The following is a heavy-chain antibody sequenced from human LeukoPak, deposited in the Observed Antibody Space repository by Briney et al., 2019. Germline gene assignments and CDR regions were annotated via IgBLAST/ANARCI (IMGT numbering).Heavy chain of an antibody. V-gene: IGHV1-18*01. CDR2: SSAYNGNT. J-gene: IGHJ6*02. Sequence: ASVKVSCKASVYTFTSYGISWVRQAPGQGLEWMGWSSAYNGNTNYAQKLQGRVTMTTDTSTSTAYMELRSLRSDDTAVYYCASGGAVAGDYYYGMDVWGQGTTVTVSS. D-gene: IGHD6-19*01. CDR3: ASGGAVAGDYYYGMDV. CDR1: VYTFTSYG.